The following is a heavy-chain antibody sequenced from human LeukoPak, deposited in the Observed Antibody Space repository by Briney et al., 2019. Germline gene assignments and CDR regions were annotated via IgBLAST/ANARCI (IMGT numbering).Heavy chain of an antibody. J-gene: IGHJ3*02. CDR1: GYTFTSYG. CDR2: ISAYSGNT. V-gene: IGHV1-18*01. Sequence: ASVKVSCKASGYTFTSYGISWVRQAPGQGLEWMGWISAYSGNTNYAQKLQGRVTMTTDTSTSTAYMELRSLRSDDTAVYYCARGCSSTSCYNHDAFDIWGQGTMVTVSS. CDR3: ARGCSSTSCYNHDAFDI. D-gene: IGHD2-2*02.